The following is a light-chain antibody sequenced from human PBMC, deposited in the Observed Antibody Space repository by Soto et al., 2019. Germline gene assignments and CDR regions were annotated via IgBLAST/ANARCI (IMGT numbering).Light chain of an antibody. J-gene: IGLJ2*01. CDR2: YDN. V-gene: IGLV1-36*01. CDR3: GAWDDRLNGPV. CDR1: SSNIGNHA. Sequence: QSVLTQPPSVSEAPRQRVTISCSGSSSNIGNHAVNWYQQLPGKAPKLLIYYDNLLPSGVSDRFSGSKSGTSASLAISGLQSEDEADYYCGAWDDRLNGPVFDGGTKVTVL.